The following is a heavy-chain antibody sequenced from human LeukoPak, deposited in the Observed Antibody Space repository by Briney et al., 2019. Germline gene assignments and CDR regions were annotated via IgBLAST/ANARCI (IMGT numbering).Heavy chain of an antibody. CDR1: GFTFSSYS. CDR2: ITDNSDYL. D-gene: IGHD1-7*01. Sequence: PGGSLRLSCAASGFTFSSYSMNWVRQAPGKGLEWVSGITDNSDYLYYADSMKGRFTISRDNAKNSLYLQMNSLRAEDTAMYYCARAGNYYFEYWGQGTLVTVSS. J-gene: IGHJ4*02. V-gene: IGHV3-21*01. CDR3: ARAGNYYFEY.